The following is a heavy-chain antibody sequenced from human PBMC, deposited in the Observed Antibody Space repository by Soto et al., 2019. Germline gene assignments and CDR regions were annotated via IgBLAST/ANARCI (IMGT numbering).Heavy chain of an antibody. D-gene: IGHD4-17*01. CDR1: GGTFSNHA. CDR3: ARDHDDGLPSSMFVLQP. V-gene: IGHV1-69*04. CDR2: IIPIVDIP. Sequence: QVQLVQSGAEVKKPGSSVRVSCRASGGTFSNHAFSWVRQAPGQGLEWMGRIIPIVDIPTYAQKFEGRVTITADKSTSTVYMELSSLKSEDTALYFCARDHDDGLPSSMFVLQPWGKGTLVTVSS. J-gene: IGHJ1*01.